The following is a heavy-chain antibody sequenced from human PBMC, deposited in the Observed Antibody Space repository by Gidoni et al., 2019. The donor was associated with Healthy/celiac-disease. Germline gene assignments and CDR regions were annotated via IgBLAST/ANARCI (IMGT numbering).Heavy chain of an antibody. D-gene: IGHD2-15*01. Sequence: QVQLVQSGAEVKKPGSSVKVSCKASGGTFSSYAISWVRQAPGQGLEGMGGIIPIFGTANYDQKFQGRVTITADESTSTAYMELSSLRSEDTAVYYCAAPYCSGGSCYYNNWFDPWGQGTLVTVSS. J-gene: IGHJ5*02. V-gene: IGHV1-69*01. CDR3: AAPYCSGGSCYYNNWFDP. CDR2: IIPIFGTA. CDR1: GGTFSSYA.